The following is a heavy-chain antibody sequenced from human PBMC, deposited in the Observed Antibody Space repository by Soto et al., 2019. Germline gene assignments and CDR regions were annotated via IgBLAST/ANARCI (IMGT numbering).Heavy chain of an antibody. CDR1: GFTFSSYS. D-gene: IGHD2-2*01. CDR3: ARGVPAAMLYYYYYMDV. J-gene: IGHJ6*03. Sequence: GGSLRLSCAASGFTFSSYSMNWVRQAPGKGLEWVSYISSSSSTIYYADSVKGRFTISRDNAKNSLYLQMNSLRAEDTTVYYCARGVPAAMLYYYYYMDVWGKGTTVTVSS. CDR2: ISSSSSTI. V-gene: IGHV3-48*01.